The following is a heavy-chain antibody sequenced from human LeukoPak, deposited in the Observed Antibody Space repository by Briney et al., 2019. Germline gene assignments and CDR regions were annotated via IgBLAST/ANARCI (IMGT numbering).Heavy chain of an antibody. CDR2: IIPIFGTA. CDR3: ATFQNSGSDQVDDY. D-gene: IGHD1-26*01. J-gene: IGHJ4*02. CDR1: GGTFSSYA. Sequence: SVTVSCKASGGTFSSYAISWVRQAPGQGLEWMGGIIPIFGTANYAQKFQGRVTITADESTSTAYMELSSLRSEDTAVCYFATFQNSGSDQVDDYWGQGTLVTVSS. V-gene: IGHV1-69*01.